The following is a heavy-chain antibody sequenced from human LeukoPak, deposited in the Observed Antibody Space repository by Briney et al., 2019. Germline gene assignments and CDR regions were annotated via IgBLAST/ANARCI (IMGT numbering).Heavy chain of an antibody. CDR3: ARATLTMVRGVPKTVLYYYYMDV. Sequence: SETLSLTCTVSGGSISSSSYYWGWIRQPPGKGLEWIGSIYYSGSTYYNPSLKSRVTISVDTSKNQFSLKLSSVTAADTAVYYCARATLTMVRGVPKTVLYYYYMDVWGKGTTVTISS. D-gene: IGHD3-10*01. CDR1: GGSISSSSYY. J-gene: IGHJ6*03. CDR2: IYYSGST. V-gene: IGHV4-39*07.